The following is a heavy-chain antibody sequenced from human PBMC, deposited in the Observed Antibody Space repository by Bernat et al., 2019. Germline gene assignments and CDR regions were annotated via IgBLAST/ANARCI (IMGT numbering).Heavy chain of an antibody. CDR3: ARDFTPYSSSFDD. V-gene: IGHV3-7*03. CDR1: GFTFSSYW. J-gene: IGHJ4*02. D-gene: IGHD6-13*01. Sequence: VQLVESGGGVVQPGRSLRLSCAASGFTFSSYWMSWVRQAPGKGLEWVANIKQDGSEKYYVDSVKGRFTISRDNAKNSLYLQMNSLRAEDTAVYYWARDFTPYSSSFDDWGQGALVTVSS. CDR2: IKQDGSEK.